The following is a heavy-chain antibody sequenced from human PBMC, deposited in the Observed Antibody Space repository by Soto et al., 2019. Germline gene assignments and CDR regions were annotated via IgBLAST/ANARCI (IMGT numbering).Heavy chain of an antibody. J-gene: IGHJ4*02. Sequence: PGGSLRLSCAASGFTFSSYAMNWVRQAPGKGLEWVSDISGSGGSAYYADSVKGRFTISRDNSRNTLYLKMNNLTVEDTAVYSCAKARFDSRGTFFRVGFYDVWGRGTLVTVSS. D-gene: IGHD3-22*01. CDR1: GFTFSSYA. V-gene: IGHV3-23*01. CDR3: AKARFDSRGTFFRVGFYDV. CDR2: ISGSGGSA.